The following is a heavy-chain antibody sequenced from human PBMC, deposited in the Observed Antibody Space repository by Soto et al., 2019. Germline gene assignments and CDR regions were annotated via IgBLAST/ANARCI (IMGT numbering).Heavy chain of an antibody. CDR3: ARVRYSYGLIDY. CDR1: GGSINSGDYY. V-gene: IGHV4-30-4*01. J-gene: IGHJ4*02. Sequence: QVQLQESGPGLVKPSQTLSLTCTVSGGSINSGDYYWSWIRQPPGKGLEWIGYIYYSGSTYYNPSRKSRVTISVDTSKNQFSLKLSSVTAADTAVYNCARVRYSYGLIDYWGQGTLVTVSS. CDR2: IYYSGST. D-gene: IGHD5-18*01.